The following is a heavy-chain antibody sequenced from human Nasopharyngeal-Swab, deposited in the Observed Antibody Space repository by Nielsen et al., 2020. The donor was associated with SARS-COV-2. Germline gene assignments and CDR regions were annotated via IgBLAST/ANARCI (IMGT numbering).Heavy chain of an antibody. D-gene: IGHD6-13*01. J-gene: IGHJ4*02. Sequence: VRQAPGKGLEWVSAISGSGGSTYYADSVKGRFTISRDNSKNTLYLQMNGLRAEDTAVYYCAKTLDQYSSSWYRFYWGQGTLVTVSS. CDR3: AKTLDQYSSSWYRFY. CDR2: ISGSGGST. V-gene: IGHV3-23*01.